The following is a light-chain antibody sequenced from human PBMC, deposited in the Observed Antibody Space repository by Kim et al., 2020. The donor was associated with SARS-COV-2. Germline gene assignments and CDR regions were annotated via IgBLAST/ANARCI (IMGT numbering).Light chain of an antibody. CDR3: QQYGTSPWT. V-gene: IGKV3-20*01. J-gene: IGKJ1*01. CDR2: GAS. CDR1: PNVSSSF. Sequence: SPGENATFSSRAVPNVSSSFLTWFQQKVGQAPRVLIYGASNRAAGIPDRFSGSGSGTDFTLTISRLEPEDFAVYYCQQYGTSPWTFGQGTKVDIK.